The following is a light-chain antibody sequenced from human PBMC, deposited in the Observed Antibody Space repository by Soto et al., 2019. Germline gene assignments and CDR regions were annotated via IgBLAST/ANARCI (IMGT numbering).Light chain of an antibody. CDR2: GAS. J-gene: IGKJ1*01. CDR3: QQYGDSPRT. Sequence: EIVLTQSPGTLSLSPGERATLSCRASQSVSSDYLAWYQQNPGQAPRLLIYGASSRATGIPDRFSGSGSGTDFTLTISRLEPEDFEVYFCQQYGDSPRTFGRGTKV. V-gene: IGKV3-20*01. CDR1: QSVSSDY.